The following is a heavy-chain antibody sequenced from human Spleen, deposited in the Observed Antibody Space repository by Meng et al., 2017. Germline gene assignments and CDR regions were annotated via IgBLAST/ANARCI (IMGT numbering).Heavy chain of an antibody. Sequence: LSLTCAASGFTFSSYEMNWVRQAPGKGLEWVSYISGSGITKYYADSVKGRFTISRDNAKNSLSLQMNSLRAEDTGLYYCARDLRFLVYWGQGILVTVSS. CDR3: ARDLRFLVY. CDR2: ISGSGITK. D-gene: IGHD3-3*01. V-gene: IGHV3-48*03. CDR1: GFTFSSYE. J-gene: IGHJ4*02.